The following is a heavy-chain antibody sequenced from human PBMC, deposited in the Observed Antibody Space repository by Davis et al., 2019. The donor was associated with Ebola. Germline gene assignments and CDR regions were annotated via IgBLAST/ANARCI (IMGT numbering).Heavy chain of an antibody. D-gene: IGHD2-15*01. CDR1: GFILSGSS. CDR3: AKGADIES. V-gene: IGHV3-73*01. J-gene: IGHJ4*02. Sequence: GGSLRLSCAASGFILSGSSLHWVRQASGKGLEWVGRFRSKIDGDATSYGASVEGRFTISRDNSKSTLYLQMNSLRAEDTATYYCAKGADIESWGQGTLVTVSS. CDR2: FRSKIDGDAT.